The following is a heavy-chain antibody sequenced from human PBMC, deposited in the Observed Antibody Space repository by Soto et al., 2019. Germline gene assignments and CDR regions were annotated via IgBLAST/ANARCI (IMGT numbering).Heavy chain of an antibody. CDR2: FSGSGGTT. Sequence: GGSLRLSCAASGFTFSTYAMSWVRQAPGKGLEWVSTFSGSGGTTYYADSVQGRFTISRDNSKNTLYLQMNSLRAEDTAVYYCAKDQGSSWYEIDYWGQGTLVTVSS. V-gene: IGHV3-23*01. CDR3: AKDQGSSWYEIDY. J-gene: IGHJ4*02. D-gene: IGHD6-13*01. CDR1: GFTFSTYA.